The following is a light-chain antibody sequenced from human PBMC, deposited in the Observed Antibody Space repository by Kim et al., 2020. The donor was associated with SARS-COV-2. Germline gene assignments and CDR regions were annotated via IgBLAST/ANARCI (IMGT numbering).Light chain of an antibody. CDR1: SSEGGGYNL. CDR2: AVS. Sequence: CVTMSWTGNSSEGGGYNLDAWCQEQAGRGRRLMVRAVSRRHSGVPGRFSGSKSGNRACLTMSGLQAEDGADCYCCSYAGSNPSKVLGTGTKV. J-gene: IGLJ1*01. V-gene: IGLV2-11*01. CDR3: CSYAGSNPSKV.